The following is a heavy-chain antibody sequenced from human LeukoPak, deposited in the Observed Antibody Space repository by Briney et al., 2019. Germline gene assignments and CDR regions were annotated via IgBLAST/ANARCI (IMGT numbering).Heavy chain of an antibody. V-gene: IGHV3-74*01. CDR1: GFSFSRYW. D-gene: IGHD5-18*01. J-gene: IGHJ3*01. CDR3: AREAQVATALDAFDV. Sequence: HTGGSLRLSCVASGFSFSRYWMNWVRQRPGGGLMWVERIHTDGRTTNVAASVKGRFTISGDNAKNTIYLQMNSLTVEDTAFYYCAREAQVATALDAFDVWGRGTMVTVSS. CDR2: IHTDGRTT.